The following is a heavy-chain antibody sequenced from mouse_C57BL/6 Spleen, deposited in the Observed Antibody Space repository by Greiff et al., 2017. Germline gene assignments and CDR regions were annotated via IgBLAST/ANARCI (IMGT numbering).Heavy chain of an antibody. CDR2: IHPNSGST. CDR3: ARSSPYYGSSYCY. CDR1: GYTFTSYW. D-gene: IGHD1-1*01. V-gene: IGHV1-64*01. J-gene: IGHJ2*01. Sequence: QVQLQQPGAELVKPGASVKLSCKASGYTFTSYWMHWVKQRPGQGLEWIGMIHPNSGSTNYNEKFKSKATLTVDKSSSTAYMQLSSLTSEDSAVYYCARSSPYYGSSYCYWGQGTTLTVSS.